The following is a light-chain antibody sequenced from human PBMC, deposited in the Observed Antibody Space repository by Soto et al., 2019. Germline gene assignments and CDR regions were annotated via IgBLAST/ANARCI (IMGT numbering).Light chain of an antibody. CDR1: QSLVHSDGIAY. Sequence: VGMSQSPLSLPCALGQPASISCRSNQSLVHSDGIAYFSWFQQRPGRSPRRLIYKVSNRDSGVPARFSGSGSGTDFALKISRVEAEDVGVYYCMQGTHWPITFGQGTRLEI. V-gene: IGKV2-30*02. CDR3: MQGTHWPIT. J-gene: IGKJ5*01. CDR2: KVS.